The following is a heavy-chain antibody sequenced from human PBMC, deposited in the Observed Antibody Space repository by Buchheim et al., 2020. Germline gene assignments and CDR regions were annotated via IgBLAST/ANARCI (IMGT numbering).Heavy chain of an antibody. CDR1: GFTFSSYA. CDR3: ARSPWSGYSYYYYYYGMDV. V-gene: IGHV3-30-3*01. D-gene: IGHD3-3*01. CDR2: ISYDGSNK. Sequence: QVQLVESGGGVVQPGRSLRLSCAASGFTFSSYAMHWVRQVPGKGLEWVAVISYDGSNKYYADSVKGRFTISRDNSKNTLYLQMNSLRAEDTAVYYCARSPWSGYSYYYYYYGMDVWGQGTT. J-gene: IGHJ6*02.